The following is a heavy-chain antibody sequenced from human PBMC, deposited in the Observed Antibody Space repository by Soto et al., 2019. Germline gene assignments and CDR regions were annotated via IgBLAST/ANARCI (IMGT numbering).Heavy chain of an antibody. V-gene: IGHV1-69*02. CDR1: GGSFSSYT. J-gene: IGHJ4*02. CDR3: ASDKGTGRGYIAY. CDR2: IIPILGIA. D-gene: IGHD5-12*01. Sequence: ASVKVSCKASGGSFSSYTISWGRQAPGQGLEWMGRIIPILGIANYAQKFQGRVTITADKSTSTAYMELSSLRSDDTAVYYCASDKGTGRGYIAYWGQGTLVPVSS.